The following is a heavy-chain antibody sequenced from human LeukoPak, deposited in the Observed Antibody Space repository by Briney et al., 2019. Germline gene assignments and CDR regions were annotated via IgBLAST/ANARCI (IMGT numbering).Heavy chain of an antibody. CDR2: IIPIFGTA. D-gene: IGHD5-12*01. J-gene: IGHJ4*02. CDR3: ARAALRTPLTYFDY. V-gene: IGHV1-69*06. CDR1: GGTLSSYA. Sequence: VASVKVSCKASGGTLSSYAISWVRQAPGQGLEWMGGIIPIFGTANYAQKFQGRVTITADKSTSTAYMELSSLRSEDTAVYYCARAALRTPLTYFDYWGQGTLVTVSS.